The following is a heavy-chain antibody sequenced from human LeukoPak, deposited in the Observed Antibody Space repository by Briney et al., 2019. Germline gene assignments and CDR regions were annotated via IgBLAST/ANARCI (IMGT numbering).Heavy chain of an antibody. V-gene: IGHV1-24*01. CDR2: FDPEDGET. Sequence: ASVKVFCKVSGYTLTELSMHWVRQAPGKGLEWMGGFDPEDGETIYAQKFQGRVTMTEDTSTDTAYMELSSLRSEDTAVYYCATVWFGENYFDYWGQGTLVTVSS. J-gene: IGHJ4*02. CDR3: ATVWFGENYFDY. CDR1: GYTLTELS. D-gene: IGHD3-10*01.